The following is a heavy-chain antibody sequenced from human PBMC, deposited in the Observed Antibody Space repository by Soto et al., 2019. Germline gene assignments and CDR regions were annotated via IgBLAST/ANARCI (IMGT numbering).Heavy chain of an antibody. V-gene: IGHV4-31*03. Sequence: PSETLSLTCTVSGGSISSGGYYWSWIRQHPGKGLEWIGYIYYSGSTYYNPSLKSRVTISVDTSKNQFSLKLSSVTAADTAVYYCARRDSYGPKIDYWGQGTLVTVSS. CDR1: GGSISSGGYY. CDR3: ARRDSYGPKIDY. J-gene: IGHJ4*02. CDR2: IYYSGST. D-gene: IGHD5-18*01.